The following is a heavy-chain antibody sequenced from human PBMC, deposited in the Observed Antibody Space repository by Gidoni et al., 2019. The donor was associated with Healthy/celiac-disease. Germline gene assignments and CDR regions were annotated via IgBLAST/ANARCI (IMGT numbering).Heavy chain of an antibody. CDR2: ISWNSGSI. J-gene: IGHJ4*02. D-gene: IGHD3-22*01. V-gene: IGHV3-9*01. CDR3: AKDIRRVVVITTAFDY. Sequence: EVQLVESGGGLVQPGRSLRLSCAASGFTFDDYAMHWVRQAPGKGLEWVSGISWNSGSIGYADSVKGRFTISRDNAKNSLYLQMNSLRAEDTALYYCAKDIRRVVVITTAFDYWGQGTLVTVSS. CDR1: GFTFDDYA.